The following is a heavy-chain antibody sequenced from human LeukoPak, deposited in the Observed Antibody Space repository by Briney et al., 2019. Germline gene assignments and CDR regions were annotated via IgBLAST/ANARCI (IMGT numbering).Heavy chain of an antibody. CDR2: IWYDGSIK. J-gene: IGHJ4*02. V-gene: IGHV3-33*01. CDR3: ARGHQRFGELLGAY. CDR1: GFTFSEYG. D-gene: IGHD3-10*01. Sequence: GRSLRLSCAACGFTFSEYGMQWGRQAPGRGREGVANIWYDGSIKNFVDSLIFRFTISTHNSMNMLYLQMNSLRGEDTAFYYCARGHQRFGELLGAYWGQGTLVTVSS.